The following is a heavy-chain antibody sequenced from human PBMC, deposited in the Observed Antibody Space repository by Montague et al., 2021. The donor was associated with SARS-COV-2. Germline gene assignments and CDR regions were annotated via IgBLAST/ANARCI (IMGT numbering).Heavy chain of an antibody. J-gene: IGHJ4*02. Sequence: LSISFSASGFPSGDYQMTWVRQAPGKGLQWVANINQDETAKTYVDSVKGRFTISRDNAKNSLILQMNSLKDEDTAVYYCARSPRGSGSGWLDYWGQGTLVTVSS. CDR3: ARSPRGSGSGWLDY. CDR1: GFPSGDYQ. D-gene: IGHD6-19*01. CDR2: INQDETAK. V-gene: IGHV3-7*01.